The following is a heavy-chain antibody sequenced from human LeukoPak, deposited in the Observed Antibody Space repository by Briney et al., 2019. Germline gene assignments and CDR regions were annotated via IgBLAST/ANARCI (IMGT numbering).Heavy chain of an antibody. J-gene: IGHJ4*02. D-gene: IGHD6-19*01. V-gene: IGHV4-61*02. CDR3: ARHVVRGAVAGLGDFDY. Sequence: PSQTLSLTCTVSGGSISSGSYYWSWIRQPAGKGLEWIGRIYTSGSTNYNPSLKSRVTISVDTSKNQFSLKLSSVTAADTAVYYCARHVVRGAVAGLGDFDYWGQGTLVTVSS. CDR1: GGSISSGSYY. CDR2: IYTSGST.